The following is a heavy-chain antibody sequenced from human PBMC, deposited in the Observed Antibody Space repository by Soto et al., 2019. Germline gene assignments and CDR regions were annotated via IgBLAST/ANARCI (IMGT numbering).Heavy chain of an antibody. Sequence: QVQLVQSGAEVKKPGSSVKVSCKASGGTFSSYAISWVRQAPGQGLEWMGGIIPIFGTANYAQKFQGRVTINADKSTSTAYMELSSLRSEDTAVYYCAVNIVVVVAATDPLYGMDVWGQGTTVTVSS. CDR1: GGTFSSYA. J-gene: IGHJ6*02. CDR3: AVNIVVVVAATDPLYGMDV. V-gene: IGHV1-69*06. CDR2: IIPIFGTA. D-gene: IGHD2-15*01.